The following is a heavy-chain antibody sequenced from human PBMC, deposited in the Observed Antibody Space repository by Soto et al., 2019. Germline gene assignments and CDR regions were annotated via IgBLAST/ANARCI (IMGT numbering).Heavy chain of an antibody. J-gene: IGHJ6*03. Sequence: GGSLRLSCAASGFTFSSYSMNWVRQAPGKGLEWVSSISSSSSYIYYADSVKGRFTISRDNAKNSLYLQMNSLRAEDTAVYYCASRANILLRVNYGDPREGYYYYMDVWGKGTTVTVSS. CDR3: ASRANILLRVNYGDPREGYYYYMDV. CDR1: GFTFSSYS. D-gene: IGHD4-17*01. V-gene: IGHV3-21*01. CDR2: ISSSSSYI.